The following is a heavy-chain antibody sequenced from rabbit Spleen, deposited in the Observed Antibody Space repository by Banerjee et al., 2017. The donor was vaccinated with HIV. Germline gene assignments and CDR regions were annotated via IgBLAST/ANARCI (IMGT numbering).Heavy chain of an antibody. Sequence: QEQLVESGGGLVKPGASLTLTCKASGFDFSRGYDMCWVRQAPGKGLEWIACINIGSSGFTYFASWAKGRFTISKTSSTTVTLQMTSLTAADTATYFCARDTSSSFSSYGMDLWGPGTLVTVS. D-gene: IGHD1-1*01. CDR2: INIGSSGFT. CDR3: ARDTSSSFSSYGMDL. CDR1: GFDFSRGYD. V-gene: IGHV1S45*01. J-gene: IGHJ6*01.